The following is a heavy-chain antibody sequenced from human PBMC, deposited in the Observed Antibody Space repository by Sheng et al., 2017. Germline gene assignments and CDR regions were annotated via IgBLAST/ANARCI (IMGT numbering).Heavy chain of an antibody. CDR1: GFTFSSYS. J-gene: IGHJ6*03. CDR3: ARDEYSSSWYFEYYYYYYMDV. CDR2: ISSSSSTI. D-gene: IGHD6-13*01. Sequence: EVQLVESGGGLVQPGGSLRLSCAASGFTFSSYSMNWVRQAPGKGLEWVSYISSSSSTIYYADSVKGRFTISRDNAKNSLYLQMNSLRAEDTAVYYCARDEYSSSWYFEYYYYYYMDVWAKGPRSPSP. V-gene: IGHV3-48*01.